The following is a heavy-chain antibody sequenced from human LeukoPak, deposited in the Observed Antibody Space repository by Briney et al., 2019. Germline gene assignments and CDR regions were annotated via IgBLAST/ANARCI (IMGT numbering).Heavy chain of an antibody. CDR1: GYTFTGYY. Sequence: GASVKVSCKDSGYTFTGYYMHWVRQAPAQGLEWMGWINPNSGFTKCAKNFQGRVTMTSDTSIRTAYMELSRLRSDDTAVYYCARTISGGSPITASHYWGQGTLVTVSS. CDR2: INPNSGFT. D-gene: IGHD2-15*01. V-gene: IGHV1-2*02. J-gene: IGHJ4*02. CDR3: ARTISGGSPITASHY.